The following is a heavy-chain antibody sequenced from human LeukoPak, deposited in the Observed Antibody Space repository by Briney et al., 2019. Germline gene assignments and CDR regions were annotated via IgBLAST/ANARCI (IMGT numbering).Heavy chain of an antibody. Sequence: ASVKVSCKASGYTFTGYNMHWVRQAPGQGLEWMGRINPNSGGTNYAQKCQCRVTRTRDTSISTAYMELSRLRSDDTAVYYCAREDIVLMVYAMRGAFDIWGQGTMVTVSS. V-gene: IGHV1-2*06. CDR2: INPNSGGT. J-gene: IGHJ3*02. D-gene: IGHD2-8*01. CDR3: AREDIVLMVYAMRGAFDI. CDR1: GYTFTGYN.